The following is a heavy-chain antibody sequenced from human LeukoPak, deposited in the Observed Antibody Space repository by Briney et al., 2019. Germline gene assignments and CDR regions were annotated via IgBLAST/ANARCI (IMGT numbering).Heavy chain of an antibody. D-gene: IGHD5-18*01. V-gene: IGHV4-34*01. CDR1: GGSFSDYS. J-gene: IGHJ4*01. CDR3: ARGYRAHQTFYSYSYFDY. Sequence: SETVSLTCGVYGGSFSDYSLNWIRQAPGKGLEWIGEINHFGSTNYNPSLMSRVTISGVTSKKQFSLKVNSVTAADTAVYYCARGYRAHQTFYSYSYFDYWGQGTL. CDR2: INHFGST.